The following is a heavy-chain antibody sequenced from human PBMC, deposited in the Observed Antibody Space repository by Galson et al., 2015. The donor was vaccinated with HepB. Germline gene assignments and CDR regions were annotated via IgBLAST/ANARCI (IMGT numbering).Heavy chain of an antibody. Sequence: SLRLSCAASGFTFSSYWMSWVRQAPGKGLEWVANIKQDGSEKYYVDSVKGRFTISRDNAKNSLYLQMNSLRAEDTAVYYCARDELAAAGLKFFDYWGQGTLVTVSS. CDR1: GFTFSSYW. D-gene: IGHD6-13*01. CDR3: ARDELAAAGLKFFDY. V-gene: IGHV3-7*03. J-gene: IGHJ4*02. CDR2: IKQDGSEK.